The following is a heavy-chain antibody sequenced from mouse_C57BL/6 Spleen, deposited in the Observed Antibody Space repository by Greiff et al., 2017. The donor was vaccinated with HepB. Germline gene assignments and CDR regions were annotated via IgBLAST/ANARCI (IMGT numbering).Heavy chain of an antibody. CDR1: GYAFTNYL. CDR2: INPGSGGT. CDR3: ARRGYDYSAWFAY. J-gene: IGHJ3*01. D-gene: IGHD2-4*01. V-gene: IGHV1-54*01. Sequence: VQLQQSGAELVRPGTSVKVSCKASGYAFTNYLIEWVKQRPGQGLEWIGVINPGSGGTNYNEKFKGKATLIADKSSSTAYMQLSSLTSEDSAVYFCARRGYDYSAWFAYWGQGTLVTVSA.